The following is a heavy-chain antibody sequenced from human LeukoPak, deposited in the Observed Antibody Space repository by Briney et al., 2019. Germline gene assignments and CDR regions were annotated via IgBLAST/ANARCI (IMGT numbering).Heavy chain of an antibody. CDR1: GDTFSAHH. D-gene: IGHD3-10*01. CDR3: SGRYGPGPV. Sequence: AAVKVSSKASGDTFSAHHIHWGRPAPGQGLEWRGWIVPDGRDTKYAEKFQGRMTLTVDTSITTAYMELHSLTSDDTAVYYCSGRYGPGPVWGQGTLITASS. V-gene: IGHV1-2*02. J-gene: IGHJ4*02. CDR2: IVPDGRDT.